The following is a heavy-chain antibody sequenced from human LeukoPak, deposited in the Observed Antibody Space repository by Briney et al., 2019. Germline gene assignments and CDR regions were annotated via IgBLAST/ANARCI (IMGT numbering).Heavy chain of an antibody. CDR2: INTDGDST. V-gene: IGHV3-74*01. CDR1: GLTFSSDW. J-gene: IGHJ3*02. Sequence: GGSLRLSCVGSGLTFSSDWMHWVRQAPGKGPVWVSRINTDGDSTVYADSVKGRFTISKDNAKNTLYLQMNSLRLEDTATYYCARTQGNAFDIWGQGTMVTVSS. D-gene: IGHD3-10*01. CDR3: ARTQGNAFDI.